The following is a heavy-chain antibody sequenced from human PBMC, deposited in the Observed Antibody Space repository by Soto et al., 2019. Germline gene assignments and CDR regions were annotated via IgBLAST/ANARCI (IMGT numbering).Heavy chain of an antibody. CDR1: GFTFSDYA. Sequence: GGSLRLSCVASGFTFSDYAMTWVRQAPGKGLEWVATISATGGNIEYTDSLKGRFTISRDNSKNTLYLQLNGLTSDDTAVHYCAKVAGGLGYFDLWGRGTLVTVSS. V-gene: IGHV3-23*01. CDR2: ISATGGNI. CDR3: AKVAGGLGYFDL. J-gene: IGHJ2*01. D-gene: IGHD3-16*01.